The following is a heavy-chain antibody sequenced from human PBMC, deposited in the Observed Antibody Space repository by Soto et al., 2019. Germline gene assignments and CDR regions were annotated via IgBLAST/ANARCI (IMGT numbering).Heavy chain of an antibody. V-gene: IGHV3-64*01. D-gene: IGHD1-7*01. CDR3: VRRVSGNYDY. Sequence: EVQLAESGGGMVQPGGSLRLSCVASGFTFSSYDMHWVRQAPGKGLEYVSSISSNGGTTYYGNSVKGRFTISRDNSKNTLYIQMGGLRAEDRAVYYCVRRVSGNYDYWGQGTLVTVSS. CDR2: ISSNGGTT. CDR1: GFTFSSYD. J-gene: IGHJ4*02.